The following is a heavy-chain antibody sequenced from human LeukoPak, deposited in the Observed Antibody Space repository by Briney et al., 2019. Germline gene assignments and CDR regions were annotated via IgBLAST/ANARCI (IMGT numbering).Heavy chain of an antibody. Sequence: SETLSLTCAVSGGSISSSNWWSWVRQPPGKGLEWIGEIYHSGSTNYNPSLKSRVTISVDKSKNQFSLKLSSVTAADTAVYYCARDSSSGYYRHFYYYYYGMDVWGQGTTVTVSS. J-gene: IGHJ6*02. CDR3: ARDSSSGYYRHFYYYYYGMDV. V-gene: IGHV4-4*02. D-gene: IGHD3-22*01. CDR1: GGSISSSNW. CDR2: IYHSGST.